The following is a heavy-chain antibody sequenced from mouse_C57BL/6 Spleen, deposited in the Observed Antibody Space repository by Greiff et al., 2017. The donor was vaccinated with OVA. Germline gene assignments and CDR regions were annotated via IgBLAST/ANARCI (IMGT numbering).Heavy chain of an antibody. V-gene: IGHV7-3*01. CDR3: ARFSYGNFAY. Sequence: EVHLVESGGGLVQPGGSLSLSCAASGFTFTDYYMSWVRQPPGKALEWLGFIRNKANGYTTEYSASVKGRFTISRDNSQSILYLQMNALRAEDSATYYCARFSYGNFAYWGQGTLVTVSA. D-gene: IGHD2-1*01. J-gene: IGHJ3*01. CDR1: GFTFTDYY. CDR2: IRNKANGYTT.